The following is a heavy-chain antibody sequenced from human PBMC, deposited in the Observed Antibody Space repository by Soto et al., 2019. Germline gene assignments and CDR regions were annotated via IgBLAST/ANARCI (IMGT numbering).Heavy chain of an antibody. V-gene: IGHV3-30*18. Sequence: QVQLVESGGGVVQPGRSLRLSCAASGFTFSSYGMHWVRQAPGKGLEWVAVISYDGSNKYYADSVKGRFTISRDNSKITPQPQINSLRSEDTAVYYCAKDKESAAAGIWFVADYWGHGTLVTVSS. CDR1: GFTFSSYG. J-gene: IGHJ4*01. D-gene: IGHD6-13*01. CDR3: AKDKESAAAGIWFVADY. CDR2: ISYDGSNK.